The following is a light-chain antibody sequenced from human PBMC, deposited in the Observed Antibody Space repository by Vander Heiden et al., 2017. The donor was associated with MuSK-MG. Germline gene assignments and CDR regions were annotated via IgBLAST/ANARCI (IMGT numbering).Light chain of an antibody. J-gene: IGKJ2*01. Sequence: DIRMTQSPTTLSASVGDRVTITCRASQSISNWLAWYQQKPGKAPKVLIYRTSSLESGVPSRFSGSGSGTEFTLTISSLQADDVATYYCQQNKQYPYTFGQGTKLE. CDR3: QQNKQYPYT. CDR1: QSISNW. V-gene: IGKV1-5*03. CDR2: RTS.